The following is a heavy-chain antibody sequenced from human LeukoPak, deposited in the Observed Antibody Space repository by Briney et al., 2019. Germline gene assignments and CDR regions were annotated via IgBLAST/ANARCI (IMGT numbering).Heavy chain of an antibody. CDR1: GYTFSRYG. V-gene: IGHV1-18*04. J-gene: IGHJ3*02. D-gene: IGHD3-22*01. Sequence: GASVKVSCKASGYTFSRYGITWVRQAPGQGLEWMGWISAYNGITNYARNLQGRVAMTTDTSTSTAYMELRSLRSDDTAVYYCARAEIFNYDSSGYYYNAFDIWGQGTVVTVSS. CDR2: ISAYNGIT. CDR3: ARAEIFNYDSSGYYYNAFDI.